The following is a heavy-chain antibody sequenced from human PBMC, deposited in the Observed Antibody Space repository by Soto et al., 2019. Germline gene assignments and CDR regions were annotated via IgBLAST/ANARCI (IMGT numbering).Heavy chain of an antibody. Sequence: GESLKISCKGSGYSFTSYWIGWVRQMPGKGLEWMGIIYPGDSDPSYRPSFQGQVTITADKSISTAYLQCSSLKASDTAMYYCARDKYQRLPATPVDIYYYYGMDVWGQGTTVTVSS. CDR2: IYPGDSDP. V-gene: IGHV5-51*01. CDR3: ARDKYQRLPATPVDIYYYYGMDV. J-gene: IGHJ6*02. CDR1: GYSFTSYW. D-gene: IGHD2-2*01.